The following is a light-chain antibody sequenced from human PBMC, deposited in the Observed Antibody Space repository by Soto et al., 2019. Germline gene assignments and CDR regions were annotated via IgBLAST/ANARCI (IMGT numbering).Light chain of an antibody. CDR2: GTS. V-gene: IGKV3D-20*02. Sequence: EIVLTQSPGAVSLSPGERASLSCRASQSISSNYLTWYQQKRGQPPRLLIYGTSSRATGIPDRFSGSGSGTDFTLTISSLEPEDFAVYYCQQRSNWPPTFGQGTRLEIK. CDR1: QSISSNY. CDR3: QQRSNWPPT. J-gene: IGKJ5*01.